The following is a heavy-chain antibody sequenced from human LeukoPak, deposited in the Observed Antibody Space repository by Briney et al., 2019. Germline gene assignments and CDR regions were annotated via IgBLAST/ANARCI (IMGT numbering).Heavy chain of an antibody. CDR3: ARDRDCSGGSCWASYFDY. D-gene: IGHD2-15*01. Sequence: GGSLRLSCAASGFTFSSYWMSWVRQAPGKGLEWVANIKQDGSEKYYVDSVKGRFTISRDNAKNSLYLQMNSLGAEDTAVYYCARDRDCSGGSCWASYFDYWGQGTLVTVSS. CDR1: GFTFSSYW. V-gene: IGHV3-7*01. J-gene: IGHJ4*02. CDR2: IKQDGSEK.